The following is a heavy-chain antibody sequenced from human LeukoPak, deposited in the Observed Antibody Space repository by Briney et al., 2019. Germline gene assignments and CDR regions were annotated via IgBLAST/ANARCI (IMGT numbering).Heavy chain of an antibody. V-gene: IGHV3-30-3*01. Sequence: GGSLRLSCAASGFTFSSYAMHWVRQAPGKGLEWVAVISYDGSNKYYADSVKGRFTISRDNSKNTLYLQMNSLRAEDTAVYYCARGGGWYYALRYNRFDPWGQGTLVTVSS. CDR3: ARGGGWYYALRYNRFDP. J-gene: IGHJ5*02. CDR2: ISYDGSNK. D-gene: IGHD6-19*01. CDR1: GFTFSSYA.